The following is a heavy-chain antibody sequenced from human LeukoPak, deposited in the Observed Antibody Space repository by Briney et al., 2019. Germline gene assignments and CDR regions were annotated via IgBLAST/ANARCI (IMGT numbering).Heavy chain of an antibody. V-gene: IGHV1-8*01. CDR2: MNPNSGNT. CDR1: GYTFTSYD. CDR3: ARDRPEQWSTIFGVVIPTNYYYYGMDA. D-gene: IGHD3-3*01. J-gene: IGHJ6*02. Sequence: SVKVSFKASGYTFTSYDINWVRQATGQGLEWRGWMNPNSGNTGYPQKFQGRVTMTRNTSISTAYMELSSLRSEDTAVYYCARDRPEQWSTIFGVVIPTNYYYYGMDAWGQGTTVTVSS.